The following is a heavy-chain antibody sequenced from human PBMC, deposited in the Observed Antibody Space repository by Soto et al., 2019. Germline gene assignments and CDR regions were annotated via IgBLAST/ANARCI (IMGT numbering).Heavy chain of an antibody. V-gene: IGHV2-5*02. Sequence: QITLKESGPPLVKPTQTLTLTCTFSGFSLSTTEEGVGWIRQPPGKAPEWLALIYWDDDKRYSPSLKTRLTITKDTSKNQVVLTVINVDPVDTATYYCAHGSCFGADCYPNPYFDFWGQGILVTVSS. D-gene: IGHD2-21*02. J-gene: IGHJ4*02. CDR1: GFSLSTTEEG. CDR2: IYWDDDK. CDR3: AHGSCFGADCYPNPYFDF.